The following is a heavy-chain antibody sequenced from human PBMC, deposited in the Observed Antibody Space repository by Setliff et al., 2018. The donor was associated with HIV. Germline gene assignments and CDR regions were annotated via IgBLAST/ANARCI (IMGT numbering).Heavy chain of an antibody. J-gene: IGHJ5*02. CDR3: AREKFGSGSSIPEVRLFDP. V-gene: IGHV4-61*09. CDR1: GGSISSGSYY. Sequence: PSETLSLTCTVSGGSISSGSYYWSWIRQPAGKGLEWIGHIYTSGSTNYNPSLKSRVTISVDTSKNQFSLKLSSVTAADTAVYYCAREKFGSGSSIPEVRLFDPWGQGTLVTVSS. CDR2: IYTSGST. D-gene: IGHD6-13*01.